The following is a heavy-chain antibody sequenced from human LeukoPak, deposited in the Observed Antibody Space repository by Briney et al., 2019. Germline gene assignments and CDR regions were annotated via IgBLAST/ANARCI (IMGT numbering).Heavy chain of an antibody. D-gene: IGHD1-14*01. CDR3: ARGVEPLAANTLAY. CDR1: GFTVITND. V-gene: IGHV3-53*01. Sequence: HPVGSLRLSCAASGFTVITNDMTWVRQAPGKGLEWVSVLYSAGNTKYADSVQGRFTISRDNSKNTLYLEMNSLSPDDTAVYYCARGVEPLAANTLAYWGQETLVTVSS. CDR2: LYSAGNT. J-gene: IGHJ4*02.